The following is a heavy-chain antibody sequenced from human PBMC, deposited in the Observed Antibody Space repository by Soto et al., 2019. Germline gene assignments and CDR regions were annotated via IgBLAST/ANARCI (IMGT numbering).Heavy chain of an antibody. CDR3: ARDRGSYVDY. V-gene: IGHV1-18*01. Sequence: QVQLVQSGAEVKKPGASVKVSCKASGYTFSSYGISWVRQAPGQGLEWMGWISANNGNTNYAQKLXGXVXMSXDTSTSTAYMELRSLRSDDTAVYYCARDRGSYVDYWGQGTLVTVSS. CDR2: ISANNGNT. J-gene: IGHJ4*02. D-gene: IGHD3-16*01. CDR1: GYTFSSYG.